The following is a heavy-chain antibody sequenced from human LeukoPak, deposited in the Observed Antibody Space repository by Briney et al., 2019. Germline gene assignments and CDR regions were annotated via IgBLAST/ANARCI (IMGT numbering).Heavy chain of an antibody. V-gene: IGHV3-23*01. J-gene: IGHJ4*02. CDR3: AKRRSRNTGPFDY. CDR1: GFTISSDA. D-gene: IGHD5-18*01. Sequence: GGSLRLSCAASGFTISSDALAWVRLAPGKGLECVSGISGSNTYYAESVKGRFTISRDDSNNMLYLQMNSLRAEDTAVYYCAKRRSRNTGPFDYWGQGTLVTVSP. CDR2: ISGSNT.